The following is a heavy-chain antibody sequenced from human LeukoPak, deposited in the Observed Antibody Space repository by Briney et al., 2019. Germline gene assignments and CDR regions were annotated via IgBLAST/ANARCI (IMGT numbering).Heavy chain of an antibody. V-gene: IGHV4-39*01. D-gene: IGHD3-10*01. CDR1: GGSISSSSYY. CDR3: ARLSVYGSGSYPFDY. CDR2: IYYSGST. Sequence: SETLSLTCTVSGGSISSSSYYWGWIRQPPGKGLEWIGSIYYSGSTYYNPSLKSRVTISVDTSKNQFSLKLSSVTAADTAVYYCARLSVYGSGSYPFDYWGQGTLVTVSS. J-gene: IGHJ4*02.